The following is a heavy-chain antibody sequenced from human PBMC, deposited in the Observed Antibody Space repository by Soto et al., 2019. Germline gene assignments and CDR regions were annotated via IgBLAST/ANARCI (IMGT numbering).Heavy chain of an antibody. V-gene: IGHV1-18*01. CDR1: GSTFTNYG. J-gene: IGHJ4*02. CDR3: AREVIPSDS. Sequence: QVQLVQSGAEVKKPGASVKVSCKASGSTFTNYGISWVRQAPGQGLEWMGWISAYNGNTNYAQKLQGRVTMTTDTCASTDYMELRSLRWQDPAVYFCAREVIPSDSWGQGSMVTVSS. D-gene: IGHD2-21*01. CDR2: ISAYNGNT.